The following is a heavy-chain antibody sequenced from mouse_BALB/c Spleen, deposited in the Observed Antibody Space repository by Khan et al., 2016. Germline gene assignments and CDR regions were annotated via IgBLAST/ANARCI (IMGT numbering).Heavy chain of an antibody. D-gene: IGHD2-5*01. J-gene: IGHJ4*01. Sequence: EVQLQESGAELVKAGASIKLSCTASGFTIKDTYLHWVRQRPEQGLEWIGRIDPTNGNTKYESKFQGKATITSDTSSNTAYLQLSSLTSEDTAVFYCVRTSNFALDYWGQGTSVTVSS. CDR3: VRTSNFALDY. CDR2: IDPTNGNT. CDR1: GFTIKDTY. V-gene: IGHV14-3*02.